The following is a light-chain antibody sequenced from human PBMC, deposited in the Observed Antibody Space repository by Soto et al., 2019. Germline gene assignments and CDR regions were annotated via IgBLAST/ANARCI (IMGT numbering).Light chain of an antibody. V-gene: IGLV1-40*01. Sequence: QSVLTQPPSVSGAPGQSVTISCTGSDANIGAGYDVHWYRQIPGTAPNLLIYTDQNRPSGIPDRFSASRSATSASVAITGLQPEDEADYYCQSYDTSLGDVVFGGGTKLTVL. CDR3: QSYDTSLGDVV. J-gene: IGLJ2*01. CDR1: DANIGAGYD. CDR2: TDQ.